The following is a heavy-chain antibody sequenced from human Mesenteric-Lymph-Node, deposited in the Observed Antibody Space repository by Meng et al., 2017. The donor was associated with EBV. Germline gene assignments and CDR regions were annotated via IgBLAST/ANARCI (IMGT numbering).Heavy chain of an antibody. CDR1: GFSLSANSLG. CDR3: AHRTSNCFDP. Sequence: QITLKESGPILMEPTQTLTLTCTVSGFSLSANSLGVAWIRQPPGKALEWLALIYWDDDKRYSPSLKTRLTITKDTSENQVVLTMTNMDPVDAATYYCAHRTSNCFDPWGQGTLVTVSS. J-gene: IGHJ5*02. CDR2: IYWDDDK. V-gene: IGHV2-5*02.